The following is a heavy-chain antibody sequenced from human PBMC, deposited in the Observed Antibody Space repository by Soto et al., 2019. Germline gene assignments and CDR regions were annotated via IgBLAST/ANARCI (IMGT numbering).Heavy chain of an antibody. Sequence: PSETLSLTCTVSGGSVSGSSYHWTWIRQTPGKGLEWIGYVFFTGTTDYNPSLKGRATISLDTSKNQFSLRLTSVTAADTAIYYCAIDGRRATMIRGFEYWGQGALVTVSS. CDR3: AIDGRRATMIRGFEY. CDR1: GGSVSGSSYH. D-gene: IGHD3-10*01. J-gene: IGHJ4*02. CDR2: VFFTGTT. V-gene: IGHV4-61*01.